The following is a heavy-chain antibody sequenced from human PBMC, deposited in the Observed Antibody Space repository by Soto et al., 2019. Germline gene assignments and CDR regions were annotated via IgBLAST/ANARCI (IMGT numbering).Heavy chain of an antibody. V-gene: IGHV4-39*01. Sequence: NPSETLSLTCTVSGGSISSSSYYWGWIRQPPGKGLEWIGSIYYSGSTYYNPSLKSRVTISVDTSKNQFSLKLSSVTAADTAVYYCARIDPFRSGEYSSSSFRFDYWGQGTLVTVSS. D-gene: IGHD6-6*01. J-gene: IGHJ4*02. CDR1: GGSISSSSYY. CDR2: IYYSGST. CDR3: ARIDPFRSGEYSSSSFRFDY.